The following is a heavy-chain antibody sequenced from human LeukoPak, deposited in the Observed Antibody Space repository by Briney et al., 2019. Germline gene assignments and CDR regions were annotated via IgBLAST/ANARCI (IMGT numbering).Heavy chain of an antibody. CDR3: ASWQWLVPDCFDF. V-gene: IGHV1-2*02. Sequence: ASVKVSLTASVYTFTGYNMHWVRQGPGAGLGWVGLINLNSGGTNYAQKFQGRVTMTRDTSISKAYMELSRLRSDGTAVYYCASWQWLVPDCFDFWGQGTLVTVSS. CDR1: VYTFTGYN. D-gene: IGHD6-19*01. J-gene: IGHJ4*02. CDR2: INLNSGGT.